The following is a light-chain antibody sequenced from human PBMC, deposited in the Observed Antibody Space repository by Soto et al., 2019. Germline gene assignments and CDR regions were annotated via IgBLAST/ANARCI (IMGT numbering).Light chain of an antibody. V-gene: IGKV3-20*01. J-gene: IGKJ1*01. CDR3: QQYFKSPWT. CDR1: QTVSSNY. CDR2: GAS. Sequence: EIVLTQSPGTLSLSPGERATLSCGASQTVSSNYLAWYQQKPGQAPRLLIYGASSRVTGIPDRFSGSGSGTDLALTISRLEPEDVAVYYCQQYFKSPWTFGQGTKVDIK.